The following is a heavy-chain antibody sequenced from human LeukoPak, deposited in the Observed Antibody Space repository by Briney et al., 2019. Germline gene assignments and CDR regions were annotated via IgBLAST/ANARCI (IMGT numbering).Heavy chain of an antibody. V-gene: IGHV4-34*01. Sequence: PSETLSLTCAVYGGSFSGYYWSWIRQPPGKGLEWIGEINHSGSTNYNPSLKSRVTISVDTSKNQFSLKLSSVTAADTAVYYCARDPYYYDSSGYSPTSRFDYWGQGTLVTVSS. CDR2: INHSGST. D-gene: IGHD3-22*01. CDR3: ARDPYYYDSSGYSPTSRFDY. CDR1: GGSFSGYY. J-gene: IGHJ4*02.